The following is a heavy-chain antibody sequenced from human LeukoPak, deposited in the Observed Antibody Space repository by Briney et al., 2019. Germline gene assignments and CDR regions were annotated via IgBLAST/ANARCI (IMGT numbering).Heavy chain of an antibody. CDR3: ARVGAQYCSSTSCYKVTSFDY. CDR1: GFTFSSYD. Sequence: GGSLRLSCAASGFTFSSYDMRWVRQAPGKGLEWVSGISGSGGSTYYADSVKGRFTISRDNSKNTLYLQMNSLRAEDTAVYYCARVGAQYCSSTSCYKVTSFDYWGQGTLVTVSS. J-gene: IGHJ4*02. D-gene: IGHD2-2*02. V-gene: IGHV3-23*01. CDR2: ISGSGGST.